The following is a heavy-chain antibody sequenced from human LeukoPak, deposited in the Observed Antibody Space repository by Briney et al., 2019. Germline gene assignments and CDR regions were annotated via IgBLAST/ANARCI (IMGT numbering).Heavy chain of an antibody. V-gene: IGHV3-23*01. CDR3: AKDREYCGGDCYSVYFDY. Sequence: AGGSLRLSCAASGFTFSSYAMSWVRQAPGKGLEWVSAISGSGGSTYYADSVKGRFTISRDNSKNTLYLQMNSLRAEDTAVYYCAKDREYCGGDCYSVYFDYWGQGTLVTVSS. J-gene: IGHJ4*02. D-gene: IGHD2-21*02. CDR1: GFTFSSYA. CDR2: ISGSGGST.